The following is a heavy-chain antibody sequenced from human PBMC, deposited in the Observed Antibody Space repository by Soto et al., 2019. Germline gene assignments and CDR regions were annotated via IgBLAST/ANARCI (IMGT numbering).Heavy chain of an antibody. V-gene: IGHV3-11*05. CDR1: GFTFSDYY. D-gene: IGHD2-2*01. CDR2: ISGTKSFT. J-gene: IGHJ3*02. Sequence: QVQLVESGGDLVKPGGSLRLSCAASGFTFSDYYMSWIRQAPGKGLEIVSYISGTKSFTDYADSVKGRFTISRDNAKNSLFLLMNTLRAEDTAVYYCARVQRGQLLSSFADACDIWGQGTMVTVSS. CDR3: ARVQRGQLLSSFADACDI.